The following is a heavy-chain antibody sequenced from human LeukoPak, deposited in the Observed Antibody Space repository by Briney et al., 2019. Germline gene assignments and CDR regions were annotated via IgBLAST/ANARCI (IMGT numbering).Heavy chain of an antibody. J-gene: IGHJ3*02. D-gene: IGHD6-19*01. CDR3: ARGGGSSGGTGGAFDI. CDR2: INHSGGT. V-gene: IGHV4-34*01. CDR1: GGSFSGYS. Sequence: SETLSLTCAVYGGSFSGYSWNWIRQPPVKGLEWIGEINHSGGTNYNPSLKSRVTISVDTSKKQFSLKLSSVTAADTAVYYCARGGGSSGGTGGAFDIWGQGTMVTVSS.